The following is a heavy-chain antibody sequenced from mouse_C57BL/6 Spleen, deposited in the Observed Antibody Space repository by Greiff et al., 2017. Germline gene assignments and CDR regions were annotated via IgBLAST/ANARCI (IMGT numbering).Heavy chain of an antibody. CDR3: ARWDLTGTGGSY. Sequence: KPGQGLEWIGNINPSNGGTNYNEKFKSKATLTVDKSSSTAYMQLSSLTSEDSAVYYCARWDLTGTGGSYWGQGTLVTVSA. D-gene: IGHD4-1*01. J-gene: IGHJ3*01. V-gene: IGHV1-53*01. CDR2: INPSNGGT.